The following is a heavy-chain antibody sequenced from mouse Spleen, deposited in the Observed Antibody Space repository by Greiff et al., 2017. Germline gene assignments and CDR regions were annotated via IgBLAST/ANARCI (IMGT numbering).Heavy chain of an antibody. D-gene: IGHD2-10*02. J-gene: IGHJ3*01. CDR2: IDPENGDT. Sequence: EVQLQQSGAELVRPGASVKLSCTASGFNIKDDYMHWVKQRPEQGLEWIGWIDPENGDTEYASKFQGKATITADTSSNTAYLQLSSLTSEDTAVYYCTTEYGNYGDAYWGQGTLVTVSA. CDR3: TTEYGNYGDAY. V-gene: IGHV14-4*01. CDR1: GFNIKDDY.